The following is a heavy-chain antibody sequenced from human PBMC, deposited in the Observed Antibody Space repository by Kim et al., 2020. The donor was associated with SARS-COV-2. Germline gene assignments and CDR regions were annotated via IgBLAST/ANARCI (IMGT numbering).Heavy chain of an antibody. Sequence: SETLSLTCTVSGGSISSSSYYWGWIRQPPGKGLEWIGCIYYSGSTYYNPSLKSRVTISVDTSKNQFSLKLSSVTAADTAVYYCASTTILGYCSSTSCYAEHFDYWGQGTLVTVSS. J-gene: IGHJ4*02. CDR2: IYYSGST. CDR1: GGSISSSSYY. V-gene: IGHV4-39*01. D-gene: IGHD2-2*01. CDR3: ASTTILGYCSSTSCYAEHFDY.